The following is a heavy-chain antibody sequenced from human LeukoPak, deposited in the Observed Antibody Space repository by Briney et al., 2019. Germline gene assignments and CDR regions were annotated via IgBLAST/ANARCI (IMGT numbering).Heavy chain of an antibody. D-gene: IGHD4-17*01. V-gene: IGHV4-59*05. CDR1: GGSISSYY. CDR2: IYYSGST. Sequence: SETLSLTCTVSGGSISSYYWSWIRQPAGKGLEWIGTIYYSGSTYYNPSLKSRVTISVDTSKNRFSLKLSSVTAADTAVYYCARVPTVTFFDYWGQGTLVTVSS. J-gene: IGHJ4*02. CDR3: ARVPTVTFFDY.